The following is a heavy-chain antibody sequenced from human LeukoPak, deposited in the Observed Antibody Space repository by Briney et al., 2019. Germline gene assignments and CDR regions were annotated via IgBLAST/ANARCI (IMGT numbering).Heavy chain of an antibody. V-gene: IGHV1-18*01. J-gene: IGHJ6*02. CDR3: VRVWPPNAVDRGMSYSYFNALDV. CDR1: NYTFASYG. Sequence: ASVKVSCKASNYTFASYGLSWVRQAPGQGLQWVGWISPYDGNTDYAQRFQARVTMSIDKATRTVYMDLKRLRLDDTAVYYCVRVWPPNAVDRGMSYSYFNALDVWGQGTTVIVSS. CDR2: ISPYDGNT. D-gene: IGHD1-1*01.